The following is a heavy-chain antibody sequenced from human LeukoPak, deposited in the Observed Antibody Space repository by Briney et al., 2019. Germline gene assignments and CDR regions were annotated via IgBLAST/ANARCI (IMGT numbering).Heavy chain of an antibody. J-gene: IGHJ5*02. D-gene: IGHD6-25*01. CDR1: GFRFSTFW. Sequence: PGGSLRLSCAASGFRFSTFWMSWVRQAPGKGLEWVANINQNGGVKHYVDSVKGRFTISRDNAENSLYLQMTSLRADDTAVYYCATSDDAAGTSWGQGTLVTVS. CDR3: ATSDDAAGTS. V-gene: IGHV3-7*03. CDR2: INQNGGVK.